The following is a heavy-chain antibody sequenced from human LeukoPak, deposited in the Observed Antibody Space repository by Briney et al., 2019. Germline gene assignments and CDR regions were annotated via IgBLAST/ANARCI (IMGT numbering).Heavy chain of an antibody. D-gene: IGHD2/OR15-2a*01. V-gene: IGHV3-21*01. J-gene: IGHJ5*02. CDR2: ISSSSGYI. CDR3: ARVNTFDP. CDR1: GFTFSSHS. Sequence: GGSLRLSCAASGFTFSSHSMNWVRQAPGKGLEWVSSISSSSGYIYYADSVKGRFTISRDNAKNSLYLQMNSLRAEDTAVYYCARVNTFDPWGQGTLVTVSS.